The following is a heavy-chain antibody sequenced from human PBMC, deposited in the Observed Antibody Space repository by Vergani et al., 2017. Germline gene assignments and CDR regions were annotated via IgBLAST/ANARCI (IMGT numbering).Heavy chain of an antibody. V-gene: IGHV3-23*04. CDR1: GFTFSSYA. J-gene: IGHJ4*02. CDR2: ISGSGGST. Sequence: EVQLVESGGGLVQPGGSLRLSCAASGFTFSSYAMSWVRQAPGKGLEWVSAISGSGGSTYYADSVKGRFTISRDNSKNTLYLQMNSLRAEDTAVYYCARVPAARPPPAYYFDYWGQGTLVTVSS. D-gene: IGHD6-6*01. CDR3: ARVPAARPPPAYYFDY.